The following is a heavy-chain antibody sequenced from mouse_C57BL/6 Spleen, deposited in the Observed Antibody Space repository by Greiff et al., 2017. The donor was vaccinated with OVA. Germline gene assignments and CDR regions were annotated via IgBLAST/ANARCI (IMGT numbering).Heavy chain of an antibody. V-gene: IGHV2-9-1*01. CDR1: GFSLTSYA. CDR3: ARTEDYDKGAWFAY. J-gene: IGHJ3*01. D-gene: IGHD2-4*01. CDR2: IWTGGGT. Sequence: VQLVESGPGLVAPSQSLSITCTVSGFSLTSYAISWVRQPPGKGLEWLGVIWTGGGTNYNSALKSRLSISKDNSKSQVFLKMNSLQTDDTARYYCARTEDYDKGAWFAYWGQGTLVTVSA.